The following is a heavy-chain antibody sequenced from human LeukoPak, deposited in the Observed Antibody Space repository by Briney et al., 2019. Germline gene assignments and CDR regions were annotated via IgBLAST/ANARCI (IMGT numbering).Heavy chain of an antibody. CDR1: GFTVSDKY. CDR2: IYSGGSS. CDR3: AKDRYRSVAVTGTFDS. D-gene: IGHD1/OR15-1a*01. V-gene: IGHV3-66*01. J-gene: IGHJ4*02. Sequence: PGGSLRLSCAASGFTVSDKYMSWVRQAPGKGLEWVSVIYSGGSSYYVDSVKGRFTISRDSSKNTLYLQMNSLRLEDTAVYYCAKDRYRSVAVTGTFDSWGQGTLVIVSS.